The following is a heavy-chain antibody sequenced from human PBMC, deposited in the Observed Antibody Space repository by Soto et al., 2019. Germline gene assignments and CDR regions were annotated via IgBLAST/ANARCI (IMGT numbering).Heavy chain of an antibody. Sequence: GESLKISCNGSGYSFTSYWISWVRQMPGKGLEWMGRIDPSDSYTNYSPSFQGHVTISADKSISTAYLQWSSLKASDTAMYYCASGVDYYDSSGYPNWFDPWGQGTLVTVSS. CDR1: GYSFTSYW. V-gene: IGHV5-10-1*01. J-gene: IGHJ5*02. CDR2: IDPSDSYT. CDR3: ASGVDYYDSSGYPNWFDP. D-gene: IGHD3-22*01.